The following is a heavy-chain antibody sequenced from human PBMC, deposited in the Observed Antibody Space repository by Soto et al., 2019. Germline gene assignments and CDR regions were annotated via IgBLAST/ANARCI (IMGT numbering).Heavy chain of an antibody. V-gene: IGHV4-59*08. CDR3: ARLRCRGVSCYGGNWLDP. J-gene: IGHJ5*02. Sequence: QVQLQESGQGLVKPSETLSLTCTVSGDSINHYYWTWVRQAQGKGLEWIGYVPYTGSTHYNPSHKSRVTISTHTYKNQFSLRLTSVPAADTALYYCARLRCRGVSCYGGNWLDPWGQGILVTVSS. CDR1: GDSINHYY. D-gene: IGHD2-8*02. CDR2: VPYTGST.